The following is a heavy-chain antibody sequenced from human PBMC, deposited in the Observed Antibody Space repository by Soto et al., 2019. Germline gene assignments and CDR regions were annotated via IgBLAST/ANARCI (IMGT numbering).Heavy chain of an antibody. D-gene: IGHD2-21*02. CDR2: IKTSGDTT. CDR1: GFAFSNCA. J-gene: IGHJ4*02. Sequence: PGGSLRLSCAASGFAFSNCAMSWVRQAPGKGLEWVSTIKTSGDTTFYADPVKGRFTTSRDDSKNTLYLQMNSLRVEDTATYYCTKDVTGDIGADFWGQGTPVTVSS. CDR3: TKDVTGDIGADF. V-gene: IGHV3-23*05.